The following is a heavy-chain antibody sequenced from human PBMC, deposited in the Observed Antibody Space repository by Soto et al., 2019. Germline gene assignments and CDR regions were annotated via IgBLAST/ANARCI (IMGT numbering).Heavy chain of an antibody. CDR2: VSYDGIDE. Sequence: VGSLRLSCAASGCTCIRFGIHWVRQAPGKGLEWVAVVSYDGIDENYADSVKGRFTISRDNSKNTLYLQMNSLRAEDTAAYYCAKDPGEDTYWFDYWGQGTLVTVSS. D-gene: IGHD2-8*02. J-gene: IGHJ4*02. V-gene: IGHV3-30*18. CDR1: GCTCIRFG. CDR3: AKDPGEDTYWFDY.